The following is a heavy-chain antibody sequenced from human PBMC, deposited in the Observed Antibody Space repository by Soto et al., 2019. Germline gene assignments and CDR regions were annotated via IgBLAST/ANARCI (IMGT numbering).Heavy chain of an antibody. V-gene: IGHV3-66*01. Sequence: GGSLRLSCAASGFTVSSNYMSWVRQAPGKGLEWVSVIYSGGSTYYADSVKGRFTISRDNSKNTLYLQMNSLRAEDTAVYYCARLRGDCSGGSCSNWFDPWGQGTLVTDSS. D-gene: IGHD2-15*01. CDR3: ARLRGDCSGGSCSNWFDP. CDR1: GFTVSSNY. J-gene: IGHJ5*02. CDR2: IYSGGST.